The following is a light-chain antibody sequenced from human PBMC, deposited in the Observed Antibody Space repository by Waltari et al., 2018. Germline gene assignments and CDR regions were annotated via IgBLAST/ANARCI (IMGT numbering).Light chain of an antibody. CDR2: DVS. Sequence: QSALTQPRPVSGSPGQSVTISCTGTSRDVGGYNYVSWHQQHPGKAPKLMIYDVSKRPSGVPDRFSCSKSGNTASLTIAGFQAEDEADYYCGSYAGSYTWVFGGGTKLTVL. V-gene: IGLV2-11*01. CDR3: GSYAGSYTWV. J-gene: IGLJ3*02. CDR1: SRDVGGYNY.